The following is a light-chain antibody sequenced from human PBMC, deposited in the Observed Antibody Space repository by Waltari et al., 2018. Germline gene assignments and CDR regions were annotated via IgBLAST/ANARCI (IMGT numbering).Light chain of an antibody. J-gene: IGKJ2*01. CDR1: QSVPTN. CDR3: QQYSNWPYT. CDR2: VAS. Sequence: EIVMTQSPDTLSVAPGERVTLSCRASQSVPTNLAWYQQKPGQPPRLLIYVASTRATGVPARCSGSGSGTEFTLTISSLESEDFAVYYCQQYSNWPYTFGQGTKLEIK. V-gene: IGKV3-15*01.